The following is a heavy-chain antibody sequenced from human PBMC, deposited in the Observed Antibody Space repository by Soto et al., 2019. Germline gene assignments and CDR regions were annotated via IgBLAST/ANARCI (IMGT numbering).Heavy chain of an antibody. CDR1: GGSVSISTYY. CDR2: ILHSGST. V-gene: IGHV4-39*01. J-gene: IGHJ6*02. D-gene: IGHD2-2*01. Sequence: QLQLRKSGPGLVKPSETLSLTCSVSGGSVSISTYYWAWVRPTPGKGLEWLGSILHSGSTYYNPSLKTRLTPSVDTPEDPFSLHLSSVTATDTGVYYCATLPAAMYFYGSDVWGPGTTVTVSS. CDR3: ATLPAAMYFYGSDV.